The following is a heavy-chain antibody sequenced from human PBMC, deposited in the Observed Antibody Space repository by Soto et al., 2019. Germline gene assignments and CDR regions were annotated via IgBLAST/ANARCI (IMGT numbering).Heavy chain of an antibody. CDR3: ARDLIKMATIDTYFDY. CDR2: ISYDGSNK. J-gene: IGHJ4*02. Sequence: QVQLVESGGGVVQPGRSLRLSCAASGFTFSSYAMHWVRQAPGKGLEWVAVISYDGSNKYYADSVKGRFTISRDNSKNTLYLQMNSLRAEDTAVYYCARDLIKMATIDTYFDYWGQGTLVTVSS. CDR1: GFTFSSYA. D-gene: IGHD5-12*01. V-gene: IGHV3-30-3*01.